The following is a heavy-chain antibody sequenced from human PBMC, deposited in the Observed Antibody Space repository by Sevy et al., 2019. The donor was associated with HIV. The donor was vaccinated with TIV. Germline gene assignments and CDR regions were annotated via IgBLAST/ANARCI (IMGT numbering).Heavy chain of an antibody. Sequence: ASVKVSCKASGYTFTSYGISWVRQAPGQGLEWMGWISAYNGNTNYAQKLQGRVTMTTDTSTSTAYMELRSLGSDDTAVYYCARDPSQGGIAAAGHWGQGTLVTVSS. D-gene: IGHD6-13*01. CDR1: GYTFTSYG. CDR2: ISAYNGNT. V-gene: IGHV1-18*01. CDR3: ARDPSQGGIAAAGH. J-gene: IGHJ4*02.